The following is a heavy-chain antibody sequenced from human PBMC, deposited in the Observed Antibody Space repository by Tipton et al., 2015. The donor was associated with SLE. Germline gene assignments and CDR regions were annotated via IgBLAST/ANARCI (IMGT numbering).Heavy chain of an antibody. V-gene: IGHV3-23*01. J-gene: IGHJ3*02. Sequence: GSLRLSCAASGFTFSSYAMSWVRQAPGKGLEWVSAISGSGGSTYYADSVKGRFTISRDNSKNTLYLQMNSLRAEDTAVYYCAKRYHPNRYSSSWPDAFDIWGQGTMVTVSS. CDR1: GFTFSSYA. D-gene: IGHD6-13*01. CDR3: AKRYHPNRYSSSWPDAFDI. CDR2: ISGSGGST.